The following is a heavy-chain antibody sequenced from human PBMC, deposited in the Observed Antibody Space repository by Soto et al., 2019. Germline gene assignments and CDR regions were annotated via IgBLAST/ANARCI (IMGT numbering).Heavy chain of an antibody. Sequence: QVQLLQSGAEVKKPGASVKVSCKASGYMFNTYGITWVRQAPGQGLEWMGGISVYNGNMDYAQKFEGRVTMTIDTSTGRAYIELKSLTSDDTAGYYCARTYGSGDYFLPFEYWGQGTPVSVSS. CDR1: GYMFNTYG. V-gene: IGHV1-18*01. D-gene: IGHD3-10*01. CDR3: ARTYGSGDYFLPFEY. J-gene: IGHJ4*02. CDR2: ISVYNGNM.